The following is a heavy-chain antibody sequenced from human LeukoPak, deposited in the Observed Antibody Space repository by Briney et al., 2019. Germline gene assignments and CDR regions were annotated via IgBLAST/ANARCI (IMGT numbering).Heavy chain of an antibody. CDR2: IYRDGAT. Sequence: GGSLRLSCEGSGFTVRSSYMSWVRQAPGKGLEWVAVIYRDGATYYADSVKGRFTISRDESKKTVYLLMNTLRAEDTAVYFCARHDSFIPYWGQGTLVTVSS. CDR3: ARHDSFIPY. CDR1: GFTVRSSY. J-gene: IGHJ4*02. D-gene: IGHD3-16*02. V-gene: IGHV3-53*01.